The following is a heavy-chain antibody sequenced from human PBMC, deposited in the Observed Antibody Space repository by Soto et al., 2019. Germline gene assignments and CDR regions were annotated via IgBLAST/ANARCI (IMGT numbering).Heavy chain of an antibody. CDR3: ARDVPSMPGYFDS. CDR1: AGSISSYY. D-gene: IGHD2-2*01. Sequence: QVQLQESGPGLVKPSETLSLTCTVSAGSISSYYWSWIRQPAGKGLEWIGRIYFTGSTHYNPSLTSRVTMSVDTSQNQFSLKLTSVTAADTAVYYCARDVPSMPGYFDSWGQGTLVTVSS. J-gene: IGHJ4*02. CDR2: IYFTGST. V-gene: IGHV4-4*07.